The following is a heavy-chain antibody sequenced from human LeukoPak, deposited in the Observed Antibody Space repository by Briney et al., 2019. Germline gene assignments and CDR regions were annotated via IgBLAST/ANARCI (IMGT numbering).Heavy chain of an antibody. CDR2: IYHSGST. Sequence: SETLSLTXAVSGYSISSGYYWGWIRQPPGKGLEWIGSIYHSGSTYYNPSLKSRVTISVDTSKNQFSLKLSSVTAADTAVYYCASSVAYGDYSFDYWGQGTLVTVSS. J-gene: IGHJ4*02. D-gene: IGHD4-17*01. CDR3: ASSVAYGDYSFDY. V-gene: IGHV4-38-2*01. CDR1: GYSISSGYY.